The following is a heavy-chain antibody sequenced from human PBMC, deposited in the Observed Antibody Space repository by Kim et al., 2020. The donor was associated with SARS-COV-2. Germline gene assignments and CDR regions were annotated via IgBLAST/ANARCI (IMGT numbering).Heavy chain of an antibody. J-gene: IGHJ4*02. CDR2: ISWNSGSI. V-gene: IGHV3-9*01. CDR1: GFTFDDYA. Sequence: GGSLRLSCAASGFTFDDYAMHWVRQAPGKGLEWVSGISWNSGSIGYADAVKGRFTISRDNAMNSLYLQMNSLRAEDTALYYCAKAVDTAMSNSALPGYWGQGTLVTVSS. CDR3: AKAVDTAMSNSALPGY. D-gene: IGHD5-18*01.